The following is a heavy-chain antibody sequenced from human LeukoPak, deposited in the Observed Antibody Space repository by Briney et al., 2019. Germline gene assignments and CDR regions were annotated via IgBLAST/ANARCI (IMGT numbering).Heavy chain of an antibody. D-gene: IGHD2-2*01. V-gene: IGHV4-4*07. J-gene: IGHJ5*02. CDR2: IYTSGST. CDR1: GGSISSYY. CDR3: ARDQIVVVSAAKVHWFDP. Sequence: SETLSLTCTVSGGSISSYYWSWIRQPAGKGLEWIGRIYTSGSTNYNPSLKSRVTMSVDTSKNQFSLKLSSVTAADTAVYYCARDQIVVVSAAKVHWFDPWGQGTLVTVSS.